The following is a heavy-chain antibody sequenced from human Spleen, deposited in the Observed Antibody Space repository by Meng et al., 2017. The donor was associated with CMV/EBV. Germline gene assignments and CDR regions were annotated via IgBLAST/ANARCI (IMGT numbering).Heavy chain of an antibody. J-gene: IGHJ4*02. Sequence: FRYFSSDCGRPGPRKGLEWGPSISGCNRYLYYGESVEGRIPISRNQAKNSLYLQMNSLRAEDTAVYYCARDTSYYYDTSGYYFFDYWGQGTLVTVSS. CDR3: ARDTSYYYDTSGYYFFDY. D-gene: IGHD3-22*01. V-gene: IGHV3-21*01. CDR1: FRYFS. CDR2: ISGCNRYL.